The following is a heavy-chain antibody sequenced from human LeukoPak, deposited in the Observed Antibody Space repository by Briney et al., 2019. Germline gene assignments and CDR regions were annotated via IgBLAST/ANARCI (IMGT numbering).Heavy chain of an antibody. V-gene: IGHV3-7*01. D-gene: IGHD3-22*01. J-gene: IGHJ4*02. Sequence: GRSLRLSCAVSVFTFRSYWMIWVRQASGKGLECVANINRESEKRSVDSVKGRFTISRDNAKNSLYLQMNSLRVEDTAIYYCARDYLDSSGAHYDYWGQGTLVTVSS. CDR1: VFTFRSYW. CDR2: INRESEK. CDR3: ARDYLDSSGAHYDY.